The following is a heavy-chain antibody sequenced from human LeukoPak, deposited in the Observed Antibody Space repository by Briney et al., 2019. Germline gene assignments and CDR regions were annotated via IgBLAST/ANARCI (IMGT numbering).Heavy chain of an antibody. CDR2: INHSGST. V-gene: IGHV4-34*01. CDR1: GESFSGYY. D-gene: IGHD6-13*01. J-gene: IGHJ4*02. CDR3: ARWSSSWYSFDY. Sequence: SETLSLTRAVYGESFSGYYWTWIRQPPGKGLEWIGEINHSGSTNYNPSLKSRVTISVDTSKSQLSLRLSSLTAADTAVYYCARWSSSWYSFDYWGQGALVTVSS.